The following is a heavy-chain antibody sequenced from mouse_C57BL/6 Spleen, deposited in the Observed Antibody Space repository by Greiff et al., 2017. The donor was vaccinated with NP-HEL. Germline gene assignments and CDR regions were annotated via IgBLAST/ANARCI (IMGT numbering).Heavy chain of an antibody. CDR2: IDPSDSYT. J-gene: IGHJ2*01. V-gene: IGHV1-69*01. CDR3: ARYGGSSSYYFDY. D-gene: IGHD1-1*01. Sequence: VQLQQPGAELVMPGASVKLSCKASGYTFTSYWMHWVKQRPGQGLEWIGEIDPSDSYTNYNQKFKGKSTLTVDKSSSTAYMQLSSLTSEDSAVYYCARYGGSSSYYFDYWGQGTTLTVSS. CDR1: GYTFTSYW.